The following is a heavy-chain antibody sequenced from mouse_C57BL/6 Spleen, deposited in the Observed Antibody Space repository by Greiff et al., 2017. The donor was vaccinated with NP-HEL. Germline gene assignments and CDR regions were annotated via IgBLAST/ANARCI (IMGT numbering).Heavy chain of an antibody. CDR1: GYTFTDYE. CDR3: TRTDYYGSSPDWYFDV. Sequence: QVQLQQSGAELVRPGASVTLSCKASGYTFTDYEMHWVKQTPVHGLEWIGAIDPETGGTAYNQKFKGKAILTADKSSSTAYMELRSLTSEDSAVYYCTRTDYYGSSPDWYFDVWGTGTTVTVSS. V-gene: IGHV1-15*01. CDR2: IDPETGGT. D-gene: IGHD1-1*01. J-gene: IGHJ1*03.